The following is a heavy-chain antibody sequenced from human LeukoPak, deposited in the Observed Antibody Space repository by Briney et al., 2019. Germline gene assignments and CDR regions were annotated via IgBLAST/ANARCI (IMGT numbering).Heavy chain of an antibody. V-gene: IGHV3-30*18. CDR3: AKASCSSASCYADY. CDR1: GFTFSSYG. CDR2: ISYDGSNK. D-gene: IGHD2-2*01. Sequence: GRSLRLSCAASGFTFSSYGMHWVRQAPGKGLEWVAVISYDGSNKYYADSVKGRFTISRDNSKNTLYLQMNSLRAEDTAVYYCAKASCSSASCYADYWGQGTLVTVSS. J-gene: IGHJ4*02.